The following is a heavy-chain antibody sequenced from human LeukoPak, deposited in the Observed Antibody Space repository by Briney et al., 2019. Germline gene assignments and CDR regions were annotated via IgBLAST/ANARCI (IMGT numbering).Heavy chain of an antibody. D-gene: IGHD5-18*01. CDR1: GFTFSSYA. CDR3: ARVRGYSGSYFDY. V-gene: IGHV3-30*04. J-gene: IGHJ4*02. Sequence: GGSLRLSCAPSGFTFSSYAMHWVRQAPGKGLEWVAVISYDGSNKYYADSVKGRFTISRDNSKNTLYLQMNSLRAEDTAVYYCARVRGYSGSYFDYWGQGTLVTVSS. CDR2: ISYDGSNK.